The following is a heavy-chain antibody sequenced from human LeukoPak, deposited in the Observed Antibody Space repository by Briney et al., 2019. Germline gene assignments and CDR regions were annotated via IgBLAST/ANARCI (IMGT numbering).Heavy chain of an antibody. D-gene: IGHD3-22*01. CDR1: GYTFTSYG. V-gene: IGHV1-18*01. Sequence: ASVKVSCKASGYTFTSYGISWVRQAPGQGLEWMGWISAYNGNTNYAQKLQGRVTMTTDTSTSTAYMELRSLRSDDTAVYYCARVRSYYGSSAYDYWGQGTLVTVSS. CDR3: ARVRSYYGSSAYDY. J-gene: IGHJ4*02. CDR2: ISAYNGNT.